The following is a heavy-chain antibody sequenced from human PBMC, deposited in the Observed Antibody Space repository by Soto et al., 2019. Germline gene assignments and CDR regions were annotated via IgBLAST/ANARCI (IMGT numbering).Heavy chain of an antibody. D-gene: IGHD2-21*02. CDR3: VAELYSGGGCCSFDF. J-gene: IGHJ3*01. CDR1: GFTFTNSA. Sequence: SVKVSCKTSGFTFTNSAVQWVRQARGQRLEWIGWIIVASGRTNYAREVQERVTISRDTSTSTAYMELSGLRSEDTAVYYCVAELYSGGGCCSFDFWGQGTMVTV. CDR2: IIVASGRT. V-gene: IGHV1-58*01.